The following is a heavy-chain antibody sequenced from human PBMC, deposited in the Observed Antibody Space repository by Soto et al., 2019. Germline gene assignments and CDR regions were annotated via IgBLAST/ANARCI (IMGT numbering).Heavy chain of an antibody. D-gene: IGHD6-19*01. CDR3: ARGVAVAGTDYYYGMDV. CDR1: GGTFSSYA. Sequence: QVQLVQSGAEVKKPGSSVKVSCKASGGTFSSYAISWVRQAPGQGLVWMGGIIPIFGTANYAQKFQGRVTITADESTSTAYMELSSLRSEDTAVYYCARGVAVAGTDYYYGMDVWGQGTTVTVSS. V-gene: IGHV1-69*01. CDR2: IIPIFGTA. J-gene: IGHJ6*02.